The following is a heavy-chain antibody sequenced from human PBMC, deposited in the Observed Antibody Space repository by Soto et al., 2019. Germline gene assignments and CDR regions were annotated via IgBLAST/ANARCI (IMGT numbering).Heavy chain of an antibody. CDR2: IYPGDSDT. V-gene: IGHV5-51*01. D-gene: IGHD3-22*01. Sequence: EVQLVQSGAEVKKPGESLKISCEGFGYSFTRYWIGWVRQMPGKGLEWMGIIYPGDSDTRYSPSFQGQVTISADKSISIAYLQWSSLKASDTAMYYCARGYYYDSSGYYSPFDYWGQGTLVTVSS. CDR3: ARGYYYDSSGYYSPFDY. CDR1: GYSFTRYW. J-gene: IGHJ4*02.